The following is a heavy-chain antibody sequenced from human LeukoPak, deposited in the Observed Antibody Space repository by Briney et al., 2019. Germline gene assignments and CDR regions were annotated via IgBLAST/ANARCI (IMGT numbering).Heavy chain of an antibody. CDR2: INPDGGNT. CDR1: GYTFTNSY. Sequence: ASVKVSCKASGYTFTNSYIHWVRQAPGQVLEWMGLINPDGGNTNYAQNFQGRVTLTRDTSTSTVYMELSSLRSEDTAVYYCARDYDRGIVGAPDYWGQGTLVTVSS. D-gene: IGHD1-26*01. J-gene: IGHJ4*02. CDR3: ARDYDRGIVGAPDY. V-gene: IGHV1-46*01.